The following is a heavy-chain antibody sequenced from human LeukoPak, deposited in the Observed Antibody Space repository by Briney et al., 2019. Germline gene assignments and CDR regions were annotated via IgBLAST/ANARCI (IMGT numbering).Heavy chain of an antibody. CDR3: VRDYNFWSDYYTVYDF. J-gene: IGHJ4*02. V-gene: IGHV3-48*01. D-gene: IGHD3-3*01. CDR2: ISSSSSTI. CDR1: GFTFSSYS. Sequence: GGSLRLSCAASGFTFSSYSMNWVRQAPGKGLEWVSYISSSSSTIYYADSVKGRFTISRDNAKNSLYLQMNSLRAEDTAVYYCVRDYNFWSDYYTVYDFWGQGTLVTVSS.